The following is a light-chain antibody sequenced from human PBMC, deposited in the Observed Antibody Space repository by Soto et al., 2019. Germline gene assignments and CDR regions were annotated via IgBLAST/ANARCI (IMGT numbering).Light chain of an antibody. Sequence: DIVLTQSPGTLSLSPGEGATLSCRASQSVSSNYLAWYQQKPGQAPRLLIFGASNRAADITDRFSGSGSGTDFTLTISRLEPEDCAVYYCQQYGSSPPYTVGQGTKLEI. CDR1: QSVSSNY. V-gene: IGKV3-20*01. J-gene: IGKJ2*01. CDR2: GAS. CDR3: QQYGSSPPYT.